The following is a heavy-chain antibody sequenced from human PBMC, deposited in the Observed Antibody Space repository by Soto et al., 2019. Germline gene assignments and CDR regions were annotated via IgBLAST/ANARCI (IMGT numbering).Heavy chain of an antibody. J-gene: IGHJ4*02. V-gene: IGHV3-23*01. CDR1: GFTFSNYA. CDR2: IRGSGGPT. Sequence: LRLSCAASGFTFSNYAMNWVRQAPGKGLEWVSTIRGSGGPTYYGDFVKGRLTISRDNSKNTLYLQINSLRAEDTAVYYCANTYFDYWGPGTLVTVSS. CDR3: ANTYFDY.